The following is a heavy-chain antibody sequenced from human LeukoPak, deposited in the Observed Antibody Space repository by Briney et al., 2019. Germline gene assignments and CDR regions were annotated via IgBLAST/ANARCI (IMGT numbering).Heavy chain of an antibody. CDR2: ISSSSSTM. V-gene: IGHV3-48*01. CDR3: ARDLVAAMAHLNFDY. J-gene: IGHJ4*02. D-gene: IGHD5-18*01. CDR1: GFTFSSYS. Sequence: GGSLRLSCAASGFTFSSYSMNWVRQAPGKGLEWVSYISSSSSTMYYADSVKGRFTISRDNAMNSLYLQMNSLRAEDTAVYYCARDLVAAMAHLNFDYWGQGTLVTVSS.